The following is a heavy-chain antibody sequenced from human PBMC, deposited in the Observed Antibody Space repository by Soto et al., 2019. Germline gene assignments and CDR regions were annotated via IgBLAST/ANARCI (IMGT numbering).Heavy chain of an antibody. Sequence: QVQLQQWGAGLLKPSETLSLTCAVYGGSFSGYYWSWIRQPPGKGLEWIGEINHSGSTNYNPSLKSRVTISVDTYKNQLSLKLSSVTAADTAVYYLASGRVYSSGWYRCAWGQGGLVTVSS. D-gene: IGHD6-19*01. CDR1: GGSFSGYY. CDR2: INHSGST. J-gene: IGHJ5*02. CDR3: ASGRVYSSGWYRCA. V-gene: IGHV4-34*01.